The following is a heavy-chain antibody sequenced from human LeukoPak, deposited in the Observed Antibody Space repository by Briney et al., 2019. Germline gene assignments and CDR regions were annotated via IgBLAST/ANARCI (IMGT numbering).Heavy chain of an antibody. D-gene: IGHD3-9*01. Sequence: KAGGSLRLSCTASGFTFGDYAMSWFRQAPGKGLEWVGFIRSKAYGGTTEYAASVKGRFTISRDDSKSIAYLQMNSLKTEDTAVYYCTRDKAYYDILTGSYGMDVWGQGTTVTVSS. J-gene: IGHJ6*02. CDR1: GFTFGDYA. V-gene: IGHV3-49*05. CDR3: TRDKAYYDILTGSYGMDV. CDR2: IRSKAYGGTT.